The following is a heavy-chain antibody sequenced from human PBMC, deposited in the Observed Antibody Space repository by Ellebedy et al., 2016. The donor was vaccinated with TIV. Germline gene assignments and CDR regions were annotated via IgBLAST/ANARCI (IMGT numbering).Heavy chain of an antibody. D-gene: IGHD6-19*01. V-gene: IGHV3-23*01. CDR3: AKFFGQWLVQQYGMDV. J-gene: IGHJ6*02. CDR1: GFTFSSYW. Sequence: GESLKISXAASGFTFSSYWMSWVRQAPGKGLEWVSAISGSGGSTYYADSVKGRFTISRDNSKNTLYLQMNSLRAEDTAVYYCAKFFGQWLVQQYGMDVWGQGTTVTVSS. CDR2: ISGSGGST.